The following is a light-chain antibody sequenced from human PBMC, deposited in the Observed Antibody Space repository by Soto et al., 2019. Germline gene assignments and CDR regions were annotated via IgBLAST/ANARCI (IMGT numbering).Light chain of an antibody. CDR1: QTMRSSH. CDR2: GAS. CDR3: QQYGDSPQT. V-gene: IGKV3-20*01. Sequence: DIVLKQSPGTLSLSPGERATLSCRASQTMRSSHLAWYQQKPGQAPRLLFYGASNRATAIPDRFSGSGFGTDFTLTITRLEPEDFAVYYCQQYGDSPQTFGPGTKVDIK. J-gene: IGKJ1*01.